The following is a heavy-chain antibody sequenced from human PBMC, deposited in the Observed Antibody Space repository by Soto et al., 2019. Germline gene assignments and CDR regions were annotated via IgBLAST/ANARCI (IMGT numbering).Heavy chain of an antibody. V-gene: IGHV1-69*13. CDR2: IIPIFGTA. J-gene: IGHJ6*02. Sequence: SVKVSCKASGGTFSSYAISWVRQAPGQGLEWMGGIIPIFGTANYAQKFQGRVTITADESTSTAYMELGSLRSEDTAVYYCASEVYYYYGMDVWGQGTTVTVSS. CDR1: GGTFSSYA. CDR3: ASEVYYYYGMDV.